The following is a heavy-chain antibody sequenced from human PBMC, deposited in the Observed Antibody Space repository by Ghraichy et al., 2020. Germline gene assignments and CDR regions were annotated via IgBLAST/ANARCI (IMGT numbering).Heavy chain of an antibody. CDR2: ISSSSGTI. J-gene: IGHJ4*02. CDR1: GFTFSSYS. Sequence: GGSLRLSCAASGFTFSSYSMNWVRQAPGKGLEWVSYISSSSGTIYYADSVKGRFTISRDNAKNSLYLQMNSLRDEDTAVYYCARVPRTKWELPPPGFDYWGQGTLVTVSS. V-gene: IGHV3-48*02. CDR3: ARVPRTKWELPPPGFDY. D-gene: IGHD1-26*01.